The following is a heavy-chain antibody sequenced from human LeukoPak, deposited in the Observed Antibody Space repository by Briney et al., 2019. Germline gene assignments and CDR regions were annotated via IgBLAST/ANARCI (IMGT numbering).Heavy chain of an antibody. Sequence: SETLSLTCAVSGGSISSSNWWSWVRQPPGKGLEWIGEIYHSGSTNYNPSLKSRVTMSVDTSKNQFSLKLSSVTAADTAVYYCARGSGGTPFDPWGQGTLVTVSS. D-gene: IGHD2-15*01. J-gene: IGHJ5*02. CDR2: IYHSGST. V-gene: IGHV4-4*02. CDR3: ARGSGGTPFDP. CDR1: GGSISSSNW.